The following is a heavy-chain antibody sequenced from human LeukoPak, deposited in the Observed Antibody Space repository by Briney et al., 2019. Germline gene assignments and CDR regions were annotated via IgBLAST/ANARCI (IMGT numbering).Heavy chain of an antibody. CDR1: GGSNSSSSYY. Sequence: SETLSLTCTVSGGSNSSSSYYWGWIRQPPGKGLEWIGSIYYSGSTYYNPSLKSRVTISVDTSKNQFSLKLSSVTAADTAVYYCARYSMSGSYGFDYWGQGTLVTVSS. CDR3: ARYSMSGSYGFDY. V-gene: IGHV4-39*07. J-gene: IGHJ4*02. CDR2: IYYSGST. D-gene: IGHD1-26*01.